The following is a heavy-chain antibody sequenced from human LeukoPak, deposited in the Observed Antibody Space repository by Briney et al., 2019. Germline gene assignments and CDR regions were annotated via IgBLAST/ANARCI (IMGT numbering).Heavy chain of an antibody. J-gene: IGHJ6*03. CDR1: GYTFTSYD. CDR3: ARDAGTSYYYYYMDV. D-gene: IGHD1-1*01. V-gene: IGHV1-8*01. Sequence: ASVKVSCKASGYTFTSYDINWVRQATGQGLEWMGWMNPNSGNTGYAQKFQGRVTMTRNTSISTAYMELSSLRSEDTAVYYCARDAGTSYYYYYMDVWDKGTTVTVSS. CDR2: MNPNSGNT.